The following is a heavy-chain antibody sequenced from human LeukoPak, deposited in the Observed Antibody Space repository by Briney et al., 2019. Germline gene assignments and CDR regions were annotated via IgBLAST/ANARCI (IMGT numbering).Heavy chain of an antibody. V-gene: IGHV3-74*01. J-gene: IGHJ3*01. CDR3: ARTTYTGSYDDSFDV. Sequence: GGSLRLSCAASGFTFSSYGMHWVRQAPGKGLVWVSRINSDGSTTRYADSVKGRFTISRDNAKNTLYLQMNSLRAEDTAIYYCARTTYTGSYDDSFDVWGQGTMVTVSS. CDR1: GFTFSSYG. CDR2: INSDGSTT. D-gene: IGHD1-26*01.